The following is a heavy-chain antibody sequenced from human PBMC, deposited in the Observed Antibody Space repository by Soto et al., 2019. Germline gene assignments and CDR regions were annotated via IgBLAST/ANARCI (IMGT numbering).Heavy chain of an antibody. Sequence: GGSLRLSCSASGFTFSSYAMHWVRQAPGKGLEYVSAISSNGGSTYYADSVKGRFTISRDNSKNTLYLQMSSLRAEDTAVYYCVREEQWLVNVFDYWGQGTLVTVSS. CDR3: VREEQWLVNVFDY. J-gene: IGHJ4*02. CDR2: ISSNGGST. V-gene: IGHV3-64D*08. D-gene: IGHD6-19*01. CDR1: GFTFSSYA.